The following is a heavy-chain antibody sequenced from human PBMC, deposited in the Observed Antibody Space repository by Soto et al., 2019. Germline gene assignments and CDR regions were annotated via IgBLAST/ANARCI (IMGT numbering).Heavy chain of an antibody. J-gene: IGHJ3*02. D-gene: IGHD6-6*01. V-gene: IGHV4-30-4*01. CDR2: VYYSGNT. CDR3: ARAEYSSWSVDELDM. CDR1: GDSIKSPNYY. Sequence: QVQLQESGPGLLKPSQTLSLTCTVSGDSIKSPNYYWNWIRQPPGKGLEWMGYVYYSGNTYFNPSLECPLPMSIGTPKEQFSLRLTPVPAADTAVYYCARAEYSSWSVDELDMWGHGPLVTVS.